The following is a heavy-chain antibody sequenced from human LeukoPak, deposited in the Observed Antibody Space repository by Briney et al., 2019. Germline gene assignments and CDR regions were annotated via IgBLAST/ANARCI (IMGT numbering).Heavy chain of an antibody. CDR3: AREDAAYYLGSYYDSSGPISY. D-gene: IGHD3-22*01. V-gene: IGHV4-4*07. J-gene: IGHJ4*02. Sequence: SETLSVTCTVSGGSISSYYWSWIRQPAGKGLEWIGRIYTSGSTNYNPSLKSRVTMSVDTSKNQFSLKLSSVTAADTAVYYCAREDAAYYLGSYYDSSGPISYWGQGTLVTVSS. CDR2: IYTSGST. CDR1: GGSISSYY.